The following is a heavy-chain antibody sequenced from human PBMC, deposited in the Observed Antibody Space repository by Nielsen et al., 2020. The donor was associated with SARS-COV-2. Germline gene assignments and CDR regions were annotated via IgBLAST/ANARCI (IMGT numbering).Heavy chain of an antibody. Sequence: GESLKISCAASGFTFSMWNMNWVRQAPGKGLEWVSSISRDSGETYYVDSVKGRFTISRDNGKNSLYLQMNSLRVEDTAVYYCAREGRNLPLDYWGQGTLVTVSS. CDR2: ISRDSGET. CDR1: GFTFSMWN. J-gene: IGHJ4*02. CDR3: AREGRNLPLDY. V-gene: IGHV3-21*04.